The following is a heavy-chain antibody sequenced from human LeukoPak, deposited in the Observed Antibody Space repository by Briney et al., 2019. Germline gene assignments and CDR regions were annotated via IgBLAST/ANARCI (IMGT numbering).Heavy chain of an antibody. CDR1: GFTFSSYG. Sequence: GGSLRLSCAASGFTFSSYGMNWVRQAPGKGLQWVSSISGSGGSTYYADSVKGRFTISRDNAKNTLYLQMNSLRAEDTAVYYCARASPASRYYDSSGMGDYWGQGTLVTVSS. J-gene: IGHJ4*02. CDR3: ARASPASRYYDSSGMGDY. V-gene: IGHV3-23*01. CDR2: ISGSGGST. D-gene: IGHD3-22*01.